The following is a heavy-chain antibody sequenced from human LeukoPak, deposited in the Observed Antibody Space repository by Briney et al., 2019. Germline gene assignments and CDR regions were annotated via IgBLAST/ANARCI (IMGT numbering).Heavy chain of an antibody. V-gene: IGHV3-30*03. D-gene: IGHD1-7*01. CDR3: ARDYWWNYDY. CDR2: ISKDGSDK. J-gene: IGHJ4*02. CDR1: GFTFSSYS. Sequence: GGSLRLSCAASGFTFSSYSMNWVRQAPGKGLEWVAVISKDGSDKYYPGSVRGRFTISRDNSKNTIYLQMDSLRAEDTAIYYCARDYWWNYDYWGQGTLVTVPS.